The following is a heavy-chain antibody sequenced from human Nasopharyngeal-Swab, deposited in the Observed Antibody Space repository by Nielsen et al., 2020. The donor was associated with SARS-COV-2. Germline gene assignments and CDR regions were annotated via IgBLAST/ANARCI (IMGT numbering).Heavy chain of an antibody. Sequence: GGSLRLSCAASGFTVSSNYMSWVRQAPGKGLEWVSVIYSGGSTYYADSVKGRFTIPRDNSKNTLYLQMNSLRAEDTAVYYCAREGGSSGWYYFDYWGQGTLVTVSS. CDR2: IYSGGST. CDR1: GFTVSSNY. D-gene: IGHD6-19*01. V-gene: IGHV3-53*01. CDR3: AREGGSSGWYYFDY. J-gene: IGHJ4*02.